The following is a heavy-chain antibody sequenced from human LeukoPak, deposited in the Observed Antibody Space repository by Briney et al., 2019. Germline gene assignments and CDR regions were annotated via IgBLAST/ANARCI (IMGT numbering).Heavy chain of an antibody. V-gene: IGHV4-31*03. D-gene: IGHD4-17*01. CDR3: ARFWDGDYYLDY. CDR2: IYYSGST. Sequence: SETLSLTCTVSGGSVSSGDYYWSWIRQHPGKGLEWIGYIYYSGSTYYNPSLKSRVTLSVDTSKSQFSLKLSSVTAADTAVYYCARFWDGDYYLDYWGQGTLVTVSS. CDR1: GGSVSSGDYY. J-gene: IGHJ4*02.